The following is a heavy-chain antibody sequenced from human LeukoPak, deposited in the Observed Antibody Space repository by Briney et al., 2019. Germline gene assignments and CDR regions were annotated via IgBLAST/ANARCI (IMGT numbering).Heavy chain of an antibody. Sequence: VASVKVSFTASGYTFTIYDMHWVRQAPGQGLEWMGIIKPSGGSTSYAQKFQGRVTMTRDMSTSTVYMELSSLRSEDTAVYYCARAGLEGSRWSHFDYWGQGTLVTVSS. J-gene: IGHJ4*02. CDR2: IKPSGGST. D-gene: IGHD5-24*01. CDR1: GYTFTIYD. CDR3: ARAGLEGSRWSHFDY. V-gene: IGHV1-46*01.